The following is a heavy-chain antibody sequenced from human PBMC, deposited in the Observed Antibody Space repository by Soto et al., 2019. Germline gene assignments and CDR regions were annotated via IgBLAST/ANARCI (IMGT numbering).Heavy chain of an antibody. CDR2: IYYSGST. Sequence: SETLSLTCTVSGGSISSGDYYWSWIRQPPGKGLEWIGYIYYSGSTYCNPSLKSRVTISVDTSKNQFSLKLSSVTAADTAVYYCARVPKGDQYYYHNSGYYYGLFDYWGQGTLVTVSS. V-gene: IGHV4-30-4*01. D-gene: IGHD3-22*01. CDR3: ARVPKGDQYYYHNSGYYYGLFDY. CDR1: GGSISSGDYY. J-gene: IGHJ4*02.